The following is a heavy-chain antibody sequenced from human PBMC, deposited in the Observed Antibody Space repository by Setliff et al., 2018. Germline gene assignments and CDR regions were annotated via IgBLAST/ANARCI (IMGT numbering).Heavy chain of an antibody. CDR2: IYYRGST. CDR1: GGSISSSGYY. V-gene: IGHV4-39*07. Sequence: SETLSLTCTVSGGSISSSGYYWGWIRQPPGKGLEWIGSIYYRGSTYYNPSLRSRVTMSVDASKNQFSLKLSSVTAADTAAYYCARGDSSGYYYILFDFWGQGTLVTVSS. CDR3: ARGDSSGYYYILFDF. J-gene: IGHJ4*02. D-gene: IGHD3-22*01.